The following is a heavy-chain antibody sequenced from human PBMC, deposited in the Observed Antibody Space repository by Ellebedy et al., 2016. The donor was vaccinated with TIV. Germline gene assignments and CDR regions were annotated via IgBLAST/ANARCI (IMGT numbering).Heavy chain of an antibody. V-gene: IGHV3-15*01. CDR3: TTAPCHPNIEC. J-gene: IGHJ4*02. D-gene: IGHD2/OR15-2a*01. CDR2: LTSVVDGGTA. CDR1: GLTFKSAW. Sequence: GESLKISCAASGLTFKSAWVNWVRQAPGKGPEWVGHLTSVVDGGTAHYAATVKGRFTITTDDLKTTLYLQMNSLKIEDTAVYYCTTAPCHPNIECWGQGILVAFSS.